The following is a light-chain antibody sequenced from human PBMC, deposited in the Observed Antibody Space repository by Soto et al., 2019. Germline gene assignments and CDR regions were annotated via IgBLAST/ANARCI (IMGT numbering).Light chain of an antibody. Sequence: EIVLTQSPGTLSLSPGERATLSCRTSQSFSSNYLAWYQQKPGQAPRLLVYGASSRATGIPDRFSGSGSGTDFTLTISRLEPEDFAVYYCQHYGSSPLTFGGGTKVEIK. V-gene: IGKV3-20*01. CDR2: GAS. CDR1: QSFSSNY. J-gene: IGKJ4*01. CDR3: QHYGSSPLT.